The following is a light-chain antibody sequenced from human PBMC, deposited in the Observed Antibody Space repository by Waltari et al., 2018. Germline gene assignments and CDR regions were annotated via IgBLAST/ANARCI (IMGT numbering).Light chain of an antibody. CDR2: NVS. J-gene: IGLJ2*01. CDR3: SSYTSSSTVV. Sequence: QSALTQPASVSGSPGQSITISCTGTSSDVGGDKYVSWYQQNPGKAPKLMIYNVSNRPSGASNRVSGSKSGSTASLTVSGLQAEDEADYYCSSYTSSSTVVFGGGTKLTVL. CDR1: SSDVGGDKY. V-gene: IGLV2-14*03.